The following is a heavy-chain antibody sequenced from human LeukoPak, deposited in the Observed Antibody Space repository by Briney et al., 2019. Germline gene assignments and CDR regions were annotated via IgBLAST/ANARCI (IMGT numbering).Heavy chain of an antibody. V-gene: IGHV1-69*04. CDR2: IIPILGIA. CDR1: GGTFSSYA. Sequence: GSSVKVSCKASGGTFSSYAISWVRQAPGQGLEWMGRIIPILGIANYAQKFQGRVTITADKSTSTAYMELSRLRSDDTAVYYCARDPSRYSSSWGEYDYWGQGTLVTVSS. D-gene: IGHD6-6*01. J-gene: IGHJ4*02. CDR3: ARDPSRYSSSWGEYDY.